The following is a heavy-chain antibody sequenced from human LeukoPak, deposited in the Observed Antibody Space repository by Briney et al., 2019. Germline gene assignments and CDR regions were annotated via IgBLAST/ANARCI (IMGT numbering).Heavy chain of an antibody. V-gene: IGHV3-11*04. J-gene: IGHJ4*02. CDR3: ARKMGVSTSYLFDY. Sequence: GGSLRLSCAASGFTFSDYYMTWIRQAPGKGLEWLSHIKGNGLTTYYADSVKGRFTISRDNAKNSLYLQMNSLRAEDTAVYYCARKMGVSTSYLFDYWGQGTLVIVSS. CDR1: GFTFSDYY. CDR2: IKGNGLTT. D-gene: IGHD6-6*01.